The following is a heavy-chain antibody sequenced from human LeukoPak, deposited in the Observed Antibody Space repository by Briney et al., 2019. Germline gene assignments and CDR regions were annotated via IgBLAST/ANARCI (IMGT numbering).Heavy chain of an antibody. Sequence: PSETLSLTCTVSGGSISSSSYYWGWIRQPAGKGLEWIGRIYPSGSTNYKPSLKSRVIMSLDMSKNQFSLKLSSVTAADTAVYYCARVTQFDYYYYMDVWGKGTTVTISS. D-gene: IGHD5-24*01. CDR3: ARVTQFDYYYYMDV. CDR1: GGSISSSSYY. J-gene: IGHJ6*03. V-gene: IGHV4-61*02. CDR2: IYPSGST.